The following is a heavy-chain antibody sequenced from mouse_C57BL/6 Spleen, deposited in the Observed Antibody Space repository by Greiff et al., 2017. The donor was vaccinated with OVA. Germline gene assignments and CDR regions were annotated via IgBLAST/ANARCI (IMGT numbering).Heavy chain of an antibody. CDR2: ISNGGGST. CDR1: GFTFSDYY. Sequence: DVMLVESGGGLVQPGGSLKLSCAASGFTFSDYYMYWVRQTPEKRLEWVAYISNGGGSTYYPDTVKGRFTISRDNAKNTLYLQMSRLKSEDTAMYYCARREDSNYYYAMDYWGQGTSVTVSS. D-gene: IGHD2-5*01. V-gene: IGHV5-12*01. CDR3: ARREDSNYYYAMDY. J-gene: IGHJ4*01.